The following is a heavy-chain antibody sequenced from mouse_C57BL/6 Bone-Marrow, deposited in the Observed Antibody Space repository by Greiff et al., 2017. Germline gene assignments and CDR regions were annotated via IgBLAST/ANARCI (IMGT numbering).Heavy chain of an antibody. Sequence: EVKLQESGPGLVKPSQSLSLTCSVTGYSITSGYYWNWIRQFPGNKLEWMGYISYDGSNNYNPSLKNRISITRDTSKNQFFLKLNSVTTEDTATYYCARGGDYEGAWFAYWGQGTLVTVSA. CDR1: GYSITSGYY. V-gene: IGHV3-6*01. J-gene: IGHJ3*01. CDR3: ARGGDYEGAWFAY. D-gene: IGHD2-4*01. CDR2: ISYDGSN.